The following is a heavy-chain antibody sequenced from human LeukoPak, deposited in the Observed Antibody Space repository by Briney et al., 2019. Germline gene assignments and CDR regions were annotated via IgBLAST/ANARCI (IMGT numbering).Heavy chain of an antibody. V-gene: IGHV3-53*01. CDR2: MYTGGTT. D-gene: IGHD3-3*01. J-gene: IGHJ4*02. Sequence: TGGSLRLSCAASGFTVSGTHMSWVRQPPGKGLEWVSAMYTGGTTYYADSVQGRFTISRDNAKNSLYLQMNSLRVEDTAVYYCARESQVGDFWSGHHLWGQGTLVTVSS. CDR3: ARESQVGDFWSGHHL. CDR1: GFTVSGTH.